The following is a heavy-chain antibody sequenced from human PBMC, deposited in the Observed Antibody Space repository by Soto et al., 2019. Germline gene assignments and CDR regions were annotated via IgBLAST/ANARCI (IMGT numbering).Heavy chain of an antibody. CDR3: ATLGGGYSGYALDY. V-gene: IGHV3-33*01. D-gene: IGHD5-12*01. CDR2: IWYDGSNK. CDR1: GFTLSSHG. Sequence: GGSLRLSCAASGFTLSSHGMHWVRQAPGKGLEWAAIIWYDGSNKYYADSVKGRFTISRDNSKNTVYLQMNSLRAEDTAVYYCATLGGGYSGYALDYWGQGALVTVSS. J-gene: IGHJ4*02.